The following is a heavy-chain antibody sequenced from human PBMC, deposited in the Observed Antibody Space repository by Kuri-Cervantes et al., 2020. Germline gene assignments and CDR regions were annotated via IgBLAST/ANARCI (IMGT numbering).Heavy chain of an antibody. CDR2: ISGSGGST. CDR1: GFTFSSYA. V-gene: IGHV3-23*01. CDR3: AKSITMIVVVLYFQH. D-gene: IGHD3-22*01. J-gene: IGHJ1*01. Sequence: GESLKISCAASGFTFSSYAMSWVRQAPGKGLEWVSAISGSGGSTYYADSVKGRFTISRDNSKNTLYLQMNSLRAEDTAVYYCAKSITMIVVVLYFQHWGQGTLVTVSS.